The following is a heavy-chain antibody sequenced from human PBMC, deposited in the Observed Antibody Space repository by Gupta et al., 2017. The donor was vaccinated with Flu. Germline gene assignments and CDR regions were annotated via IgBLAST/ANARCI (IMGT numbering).Heavy chain of an antibody. CDR1: GFSFSNYG. Sequence: QEEVVESGGDVVQPGRSLRLSCAAFGFSFSNYGMHWVRQAPGKGLEWVAVISHDGSDKNYADSVKGRFTISRDNSKNTLYLQMNSLRIEDTAVYYCAKDWKWNYNNYGMNVWGQGTTVTVSS. D-gene: IGHD1-7*01. CDR2: ISHDGSDK. V-gene: IGHV3-30*18. J-gene: IGHJ6*02. CDR3: AKDWKWNYNNYGMNV.